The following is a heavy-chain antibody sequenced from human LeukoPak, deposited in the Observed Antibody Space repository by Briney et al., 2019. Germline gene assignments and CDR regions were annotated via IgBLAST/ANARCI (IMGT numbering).Heavy chain of an antibody. J-gene: IGHJ5*02. D-gene: IGHD3-22*01. V-gene: IGHV1-69*05. CDR2: IIPICGTA. CDR3: ARSPLGASSGLNWLDP. Sequence: AVKVSCKASGGTFSSYAFSWVRQAPGQGREWMGRIIPICGTANYAHKFQGRVTITTHESTSAAYVELSSLRSEDTAVYYCARSPLGASSGLNWLDPWGQGTLVTVSS. CDR1: GGTFSSYA.